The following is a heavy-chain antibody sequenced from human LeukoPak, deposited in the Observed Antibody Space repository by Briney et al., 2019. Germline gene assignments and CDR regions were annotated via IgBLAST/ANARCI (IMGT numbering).Heavy chain of an antibody. Sequence: GGSLRLSCAASGFTFSSYWMSWVRQAPGKGLEWVANIKQDGSQKYYVDSVKGRFSISRDNAENSLYLQMNSLRAEDTAVYYCIVFGDSNHWGQGTLVTVSS. CDR3: IVFGDSNH. CDR2: IKQDGSQK. J-gene: IGHJ5*02. CDR1: GFTFSSYW. V-gene: IGHV3-7*01. D-gene: IGHD4-17*01.